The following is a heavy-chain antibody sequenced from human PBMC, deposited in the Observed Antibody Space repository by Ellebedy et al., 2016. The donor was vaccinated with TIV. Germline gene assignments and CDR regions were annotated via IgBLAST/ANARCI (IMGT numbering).Heavy chain of an antibody. CDR3: ARGSGACSGSMDV. J-gene: IGHJ6*02. D-gene: IGHD6-19*01. CDR2: MKGDGSSV. CDR1: GFTFSSYW. Sequence: GGSLRLSCAASGFTFSSYWMYWVRQAPGKGLEWVSRMKGDGSSVTYADSVKGRFTISSDNAKNTLYLQMNSLRAEDTAGYYCARGSGACSGSMDVWGQGTTVTVSS. V-gene: IGHV3-74*01.